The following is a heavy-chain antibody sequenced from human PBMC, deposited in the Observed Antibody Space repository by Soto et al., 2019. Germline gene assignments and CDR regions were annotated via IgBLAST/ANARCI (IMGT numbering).Heavy chain of an antibody. D-gene: IGHD3-22*01. CDR3: ARYYYYDSSGYYAEADYYYGMDV. V-gene: IGHV1-69*01. Sequence: QVQLVQSGAEVKKPGSSVKVSCKASGGTFSSYAISWVRQAPGQGLEWMGGIIPIFGTANYAQKFQGRVTITAEESTSTAYMELSSLRSEDTAVYYCARYYYYDSSGYYAEADYYYGMDVWGQGTTVTVSS. CDR1: GGTFSSYA. CDR2: IIPIFGTA. J-gene: IGHJ6*02.